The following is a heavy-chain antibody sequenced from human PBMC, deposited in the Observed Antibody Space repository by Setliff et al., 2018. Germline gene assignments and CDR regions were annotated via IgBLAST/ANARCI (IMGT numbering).Heavy chain of an antibody. CDR2: IYTSGST. Sequence: SETLSLTCTVSGGSISSGSYYWSWIRQPAGKGLEWIGRIYTSGSTNYNPSLKSRVTISVDTSKNQFSLRLSSVTAADTAVYYCARAITSKYYFEYWGQGTLVTVSS. CDR1: GGSISSGSYY. D-gene: IGHD3-16*01. V-gene: IGHV4-61*02. CDR3: ARAITSKYYFEY. J-gene: IGHJ4*02.